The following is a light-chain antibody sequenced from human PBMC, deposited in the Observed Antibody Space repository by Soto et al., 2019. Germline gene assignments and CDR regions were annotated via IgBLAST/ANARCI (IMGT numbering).Light chain of an antibody. CDR1: QSISSY. Sequence: DIQMTQSPSSLSASVGDRVTITCRASQSISSYLNWYHQKPGKAPKLQIYAASSLQSGVPSRFSGSGSGTDFTLTISSLQPEDFATYYCQQSYSTPLTFGGGTKVEIK. CDR2: AAS. CDR3: QQSYSTPLT. J-gene: IGKJ4*01. V-gene: IGKV1-39*01.